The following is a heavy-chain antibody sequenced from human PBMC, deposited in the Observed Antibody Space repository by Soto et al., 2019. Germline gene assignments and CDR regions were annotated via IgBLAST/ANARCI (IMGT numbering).Heavy chain of an antibody. J-gene: IGHJ4*02. V-gene: IGHV3-74*01. CDR1: GFTFSSRW. CDR3: ARGTQTTVTTRLFDC. D-gene: IGHD4-17*01. CDR2: INSDGTTI. Sequence: GGSLRLSCAASGFTFSSRWMHWVRQAPGKGLVWVSRINSDGTTITYADSVKGRFTISRDNAKNTLYLQMSSLRAEDTAVYYCARGTQTTVTTRLFDCWGQGTLVTVSS.